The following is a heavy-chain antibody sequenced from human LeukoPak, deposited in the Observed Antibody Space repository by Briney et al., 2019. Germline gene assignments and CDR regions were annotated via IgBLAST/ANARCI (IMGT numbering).Heavy chain of an antibody. V-gene: IGHV4-39*01. CDR1: VDSLSGGYYY. J-gene: IGHJ4*02. CDR3: ASSDSWYRFDY. CDR2: IYYSGNT. D-gene: IGHD6-13*01. Sequence: SEALCLTSTVSVDSLSGGYYYSGSVRLPPRGGREWIGTIYYSGNTYYNPSLKSRVTISVDKSRNHFSLKLSSVTAADTAVYYCASSDSWYRFDYWGQGTLVTVPS.